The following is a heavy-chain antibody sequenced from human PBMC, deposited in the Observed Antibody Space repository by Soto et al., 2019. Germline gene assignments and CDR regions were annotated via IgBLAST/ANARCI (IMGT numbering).Heavy chain of an antibody. CDR1: GFTFSSYA. D-gene: IGHD1-1*01. V-gene: IGHV3-23*01. J-gene: IGHJ4*02. CDR2: ISGSGGST. CDR3: AKALDDLILNFDY. Sequence: EVQLLESGGGLVQPGGSLRLSCAASGFTFSSYAMSWVRQAPGKGLEWVSAISGSGGSTYYADSVKGRFTISRDNSKNTLYLQMNSLRAEATAVYYCAKALDDLILNFDYWGQGTLVIVSS.